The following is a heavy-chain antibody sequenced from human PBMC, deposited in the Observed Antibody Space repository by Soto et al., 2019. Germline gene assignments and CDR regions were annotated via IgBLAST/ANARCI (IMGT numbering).Heavy chain of an antibody. D-gene: IGHD3-10*01. J-gene: IGHJ4*02. CDR3: ARDTSRGEYDY. CDR1: GYTFTSYG. Sequence: QVQLVQSGAEVKKPGASVKVSCKASGYTFTSYGISWVRQAPGQGLGWMGWINVYNSNTNYAPKLQGRVTMTTDTSTRTAYVELRSLRSDDTAVYFCARDTSRGEYDYWGQGNLVTVSS. CDR2: INVYNSNT. V-gene: IGHV1-18*01.